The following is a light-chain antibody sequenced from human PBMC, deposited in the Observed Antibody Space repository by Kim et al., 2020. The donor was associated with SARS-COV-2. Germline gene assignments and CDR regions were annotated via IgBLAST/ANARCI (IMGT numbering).Light chain of an antibody. V-gene: IGKV3-20*01. CDR3: QHTWT. CDR2: GAS. CDR1: QSVTTTY. J-gene: IGKJ1*01. Sequence: TLCLSPGERATLSCRASQSVTTTYLAWYQQKPGQAPRLLAYGASNRAPGIPDRFSGGGSGTDFTLTISRLEPEDFAVYYCQHTWTFGQGTKVDIK.